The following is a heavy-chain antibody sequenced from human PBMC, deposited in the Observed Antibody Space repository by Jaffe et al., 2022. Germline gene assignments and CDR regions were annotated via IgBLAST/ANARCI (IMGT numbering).Heavy chain of an antibody. CDR1: GFTFSSYA. CDR2: ISGSGGST. Sequence: EVQLLESGGGLVQPGGSLRLSCAASGFTFSSYAMSWVRQAPGKGLEWVSAISGSGGSTYYADSVKGRFTISRDNSKNTLYLQMNSLRAEDTAVYYCAKLSITIFGVVISNYAFDIWGQGTMVTVSS. V-gene: IGHV3-23*01. CDR3: AKLSITIFGVVISNYAFDI. D-gene: IGHD3-3*01. J-gene: IGHJ3*02.